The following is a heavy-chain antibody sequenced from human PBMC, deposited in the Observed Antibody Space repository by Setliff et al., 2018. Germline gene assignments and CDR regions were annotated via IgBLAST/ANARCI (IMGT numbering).Heavy chain of an antibody. CDR2: IYSGGST. Sequence: GGSLRLSCAASGFTVSSNYMSWARQAPGKGLEWVSVIYSGGSTYYADSVKGRFTISRGNSKNTLYLQMNSLRAEDTAVYYCARGQEEVRVPAATGGAYYYYYGMDVWGQGTTVTVSS. V-gene: IGHV3-53*01. J-gene: IGHJ6*02. CDR3: ARGQEEVRVPAATGGAYYYYYGMDV. CDR1: GFTVSSNY. D-gene: IGHD2-2*01.